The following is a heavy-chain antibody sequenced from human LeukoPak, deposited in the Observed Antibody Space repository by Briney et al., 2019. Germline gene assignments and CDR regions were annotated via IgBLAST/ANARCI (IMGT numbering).Heavy chain of an antibody. V-gene: IGHV4-30-2*01. Sequence: PSQTLSLTCAVSGGTISSGGYSWSWIRQPPGKGLEWIGYIYHSGSTYYNPSLKSRVTISVDRSKNQFSLKLSSVTAADTAVYYCARGYEMYNWFDPWGRGTLVTVSS. D-gene: IGHD5-12*01. J-gene: IGHJ5*02. CDR1: GGTISSGGYS. CDR2: IYHSGST. CDR3: ARGYEMYNWFDP.